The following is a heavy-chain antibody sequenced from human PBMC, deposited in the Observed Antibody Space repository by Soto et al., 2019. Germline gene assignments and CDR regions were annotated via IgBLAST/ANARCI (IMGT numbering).Heavy chain of an antibody. J-gene: IGHJ5*02. CDR1: GYSFTDYY. V-gene: IGHV1-46*04. CDR3: VRVGSGSFYSWFDP. CDR2: INPSRGGT. D-gene: IGHD1-26*01. Sequence: QVQLVQSGAEVKKPGASVNVSCKASGYSFTDYYMHWVGQAPGQGLEWMGTINPSRGGTSHAQQLHGRVTMTRDTSTSTVYMGVNSPGSEDTAVYYCVRVGSGSFYSWFDPWGQGTVVTVSS.